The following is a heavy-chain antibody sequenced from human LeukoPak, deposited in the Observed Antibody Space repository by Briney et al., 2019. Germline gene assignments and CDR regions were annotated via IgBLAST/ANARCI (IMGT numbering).Heavy chain of an antibody. D-gene: IGHD2-21*02. CDR3: AKGVKHIVVVTAQHYFDY. V-gene: IGHV3-30*18. Sequence: HSGGSLRLSFAASGFTFGSYGMHWVRRAPGKGLEWVAVISYDGSNKYYADSVKGRFTISRDNSKNTLDLQMNTLRAEDTAVYYCAKGVKHIVVVTAQHYFDYWGQGTLVTVSS. CDR2: ISYDGSNK. J-gene: IGHJ4*02. CDR1: GFTFGSYG.